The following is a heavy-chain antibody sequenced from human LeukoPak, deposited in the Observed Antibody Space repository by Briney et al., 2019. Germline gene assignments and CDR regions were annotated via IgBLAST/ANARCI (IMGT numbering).Heavy chain of an antibody. Sequence: PSETLSLTCTVSGGSISSYYWSWIRQPPGKGLEWIGEINHSGSTNYNPSLKSRVTIPVDTSKNQFSLKLSSVTAADTAVYYCARGTPHTSGSYYYYYYYMDVWGKGTTVTVSS. CDR2: INHSGST. J-gene: IGHJ6*03. CDR1: GGSISSYY. D-gene: IGHD1-26*01. V-gene: IGHV4-34*01. CDR3: ARGTPHTSGSYYYYYYYMDV.